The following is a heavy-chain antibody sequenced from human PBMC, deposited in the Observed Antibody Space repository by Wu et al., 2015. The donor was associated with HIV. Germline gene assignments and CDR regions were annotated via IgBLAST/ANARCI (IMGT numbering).Heavy chain of an antibody. CDR1: RYTFTDYH. CDR3: ARDFTLTTPGLRHSWFAP. V-gene: IGHV1-2*02. CDR2: INLNTGDT. D-gene: IGHD4-11*01. J-gene: IGHJ5*02. Sequence: QVQLVQSGAEVKKPGASVKVSCKASRYTFTDYHMHWVRQAPGQGLEWMGWINLNTGDTNYAQKFQGRVTMTRDTSITTAYMELTRLRSDDTATYYCARDFTLTTPGLRHSWFAPGAREPWSPSPQ.